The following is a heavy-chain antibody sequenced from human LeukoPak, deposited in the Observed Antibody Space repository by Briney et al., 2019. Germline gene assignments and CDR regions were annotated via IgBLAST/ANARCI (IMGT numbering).Heavy chain of an antibody. CDR3: ASSDIRFGEPYFDY. J-gene: IGHJ4*02. V-gene: IGHV4-34*01. Sequence: SETLSLTCAVYGGSFSGYYWSWIRQPPGKGLEWIGEISHSGSTNYNPSLKSRVTISVDTSKNQFSLKLSSVTAADTAVYYCASSDIRFGEPYFDYWGQGTLVTVSS. D-gene: IGHD3-10*01. CDR1: GGSFSGYY. CDR2: ISHSGST.